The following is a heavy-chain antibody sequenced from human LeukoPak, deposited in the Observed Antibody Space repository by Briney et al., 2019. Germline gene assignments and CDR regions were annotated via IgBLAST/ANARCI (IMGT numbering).Heavy chain of an antibody. D-gene: IGHD3-16*02. Sequence: GGSLRLSCSASGFTFSSYDMYWVRQAPRKGLEYVSAISSNGGNTYYADSVRGQFTISRDNAKNSLYFQMNSLRAEDTAVYYCARSYDYVWGSFRSNWFDPWGQGTLVTVSS. CDR3: ARSYDYVWGSFRSNWFDP. CDR1: GFTFSSYD. J-gene: IGHJ5*02. V-gene: IGHV3-64*04. CDR2: ISSNGGNT.